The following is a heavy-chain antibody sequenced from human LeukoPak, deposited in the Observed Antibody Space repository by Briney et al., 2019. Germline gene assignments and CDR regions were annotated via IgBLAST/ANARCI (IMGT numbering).Heavy chain of an antibody. CDR3: ARDRRLDAFDI. CDR1: GFTFSSYE. Sequence: PGGSLRLSCAASGFTFSSYEMNWVRQAPGKGLEWVSSISSSSSYIYYADSVKGRFTISRDNAKNSLYLQMNSLRAEDTAVYYCARDRRLDAFDIWGQGTMVTVSS. D-gene: IGHD6-25*01. CDR2: ISSSSSYI. V-gene: IGHV3-21*04. J-gene: IGHJ3*02.